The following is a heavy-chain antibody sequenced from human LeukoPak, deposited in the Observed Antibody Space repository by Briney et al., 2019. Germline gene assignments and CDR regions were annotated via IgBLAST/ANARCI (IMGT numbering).Heavy chain of an antibody. V-gene: IGHV3-23*01. J-gene: IGHJ4*02. CDR1: GFTFSSYA. Sequence: GGSLRLSCAASGFTFSSYAMSWVRQAPGKGLEWVSSISGSGDITYYADSVKGRFTISRDNSKNTLYLQMSSLRAGDTAVYYCARGYMTADYWGQGSLVTVSS. CDR2: ISGSGDIT. D-gene: IGHD2-2*02. CDR3: ARGYMTADY.